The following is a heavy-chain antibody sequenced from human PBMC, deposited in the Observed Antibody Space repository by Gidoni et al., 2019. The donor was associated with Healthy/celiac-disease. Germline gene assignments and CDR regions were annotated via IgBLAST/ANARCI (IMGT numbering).Heavy chain of an antibody. J-gene: IGHJ4*02. CDR2: IIPILGTA. CDR1: GGTFSSYA. V-gene: IGHV1-69*01. CDR3: ARVGSIAVAALAGYYFDY. Sequence: QVQLVQSGAEVKKPGSSVKVSCKASGGTFSSYAISWVRPAPGQGLEWMGGIIPILGTANYAQKFQGRVTITADESTSTAYMELSSLRSEDTAVYYCARVGSIAVAALAGYYFDYWGQGTLVTVSS. D-gene: IGHD6-19*01.